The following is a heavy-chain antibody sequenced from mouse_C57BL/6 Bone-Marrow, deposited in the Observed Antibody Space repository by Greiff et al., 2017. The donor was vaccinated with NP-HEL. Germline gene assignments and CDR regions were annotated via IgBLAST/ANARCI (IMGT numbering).Heavy chain of an antibody. Sequence: VKLMESGAELARPGASVKLSCKASGYTFTSYGISWVKQRTGQGLEWIGEIYPRSGNTYYNEKFKGKATLTADKSSSTAYMELRSLTSEDSAVYFCARWLLSSWFAYWGQGTLVTVSA. CDR1: GYTFTSYG. CDR2: IYPRSGNT. CDR3: ARWLLSSWFAY. D-gene: IGHD2-3*01. V-gene: IGHV1-81*01. J-gene: IGHJ3*01.